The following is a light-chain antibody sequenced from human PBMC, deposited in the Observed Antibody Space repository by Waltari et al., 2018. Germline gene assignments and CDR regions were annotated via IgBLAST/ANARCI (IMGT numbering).Light chain of an antibody. CDR1: QTVSSSY. CDR2: GAS. Sequence: EIVLTQSPGTLSLSPGARATLSCRASQTVSSSYLAWYQQKPGQAPRLLIYGASSRATGIPDRFSGSGSGTDFTLTISRLEPEDFAVYFCQQYSNAPNTFGQGTKLEIK. CDR3: QQYSNAPNT. J-gene: IGKJ2*01. V-gene: IGKV3-20*01.